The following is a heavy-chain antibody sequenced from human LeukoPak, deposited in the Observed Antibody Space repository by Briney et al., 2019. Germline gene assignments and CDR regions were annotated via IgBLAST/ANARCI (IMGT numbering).Heavy chain of an antibody. Sequence: SQTLSLTCTVSGGSISSGDYYWSWLRQPPGKGLEWIGYIYYSGSTYYNPSLKSRVTISVDTSKNQFSLKLSSVTAADTAVYYCARGHGYYDSSGYYSYYFDYWGQGTLVTVSS. J-gene: IGHJ4*02. CDR3: ARGHGYYDSSGYYSYYFDY. V-gene: IGHV4-30-4*01. CDR1: GGSISSGDYY. CDR2: IYYSGST. D-gene: IGHD3-22*01.